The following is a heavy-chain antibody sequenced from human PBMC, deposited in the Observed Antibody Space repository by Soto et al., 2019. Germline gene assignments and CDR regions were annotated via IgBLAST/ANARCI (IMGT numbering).Heavy chain of an antibody. J-gene: IGHJ5*02. CDR2: IYFSGST. CDR3: ARDRPIRDSASPSFDP. V-gene: IGHV4-31*03. D-gene: IGHD3-10*01. Sequence: QVQLQESGPGLVRPSQTLSLSCSVSGESINNGAYYWNWIRQHPDKRLERIGYIYFSGSTFYAPSLRSRVTLSADTSKNHFSLKLTSVTVADTGIYYCARDRPIRDSASPSFDPWGPGIQVTVSS. CDR1: GESINNGAYY.